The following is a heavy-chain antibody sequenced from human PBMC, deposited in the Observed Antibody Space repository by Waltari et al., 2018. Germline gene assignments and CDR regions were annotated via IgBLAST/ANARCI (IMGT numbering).Heavy chain of an antibody. D-gene: IGHD1-1*01. CDR2: IYYSGRT. CDR1: GGSISSSSYY. Sequence: QLQLQESGPGLVKPSETLSLTCTVSGGSISSSSYYWGWIRQPPGKGLEWIGGIYYSGRTYYNPSLKSRVTISVDTSKNQFSLKLSSVTAADTAVYYCARRGTAGNFDYWGQGTLVTVSS. J-gene: IGHJ4*02. V-gene: IGHV4-39*01. CDR3: ARRGTAGNFDY.